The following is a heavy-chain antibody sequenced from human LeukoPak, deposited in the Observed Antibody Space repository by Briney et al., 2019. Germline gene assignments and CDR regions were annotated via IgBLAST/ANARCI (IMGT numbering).Heavy chain of an antibody. CDR1: GFPFSAYA. Sequence: GGSLRLSCVASGFPFSAYAMSWVRQAPGKGLEWVSGIRGSGETTCYAESVKGRFIIQRDNSKNTLYLQMNSLRAEDTALYYCAKDLSSGTGRGFDYWGQGTLVTVSS. D-gene: IGHD3/OR15-3a*01. V-gene: IGHV3-23*01. J-gene: IGHJ4*02. CDR2: IRGSGETT. CDR3: AKDLSSGTGRGFDY.